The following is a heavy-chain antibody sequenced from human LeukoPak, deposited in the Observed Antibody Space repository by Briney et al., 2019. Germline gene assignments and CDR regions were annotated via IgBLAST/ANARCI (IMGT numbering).Heavy chain of an antibody. J-gene: IGHJ5*02. D-gene: IGHD6-13*01. CDR2: ISAWDGET. V-gene: IGHV1-18*01. CDR1: GYTFNRYG. Sequence: ASVRVSCTASGYTFNRYGISWVRQAPGQGLEWLGWISAWDGETNYEQRYQGRVTMTTDTPTSTAYMELRSLRSDDTAVYYCARDYVIASAKTPNWLDPWGQGTLVTVSS. CDR3: ARDYVIASAKTPNWLDP.